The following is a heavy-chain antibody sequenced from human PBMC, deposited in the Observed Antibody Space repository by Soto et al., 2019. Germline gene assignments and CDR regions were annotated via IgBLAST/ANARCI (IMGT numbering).Heavy chain of an antibody. J-gene: IGHJ6*02. CDR1: GYSFITYW. Sequence: GESLKISCKGSGYSFITYWIVWVRQMPGKGLEWMGIIYPGDSDTRYSPSFQGQVTISADESITTAYLQWSSLKASDTAMYYCARFSGYYLAYGMDVWGQGTTVTVSS. CDR2: IYPGDSDT. CDR3: ARFSGYYLAYGMDV. D-gene: IGHD3-3*01. V-gene: IGHV5-51*01.